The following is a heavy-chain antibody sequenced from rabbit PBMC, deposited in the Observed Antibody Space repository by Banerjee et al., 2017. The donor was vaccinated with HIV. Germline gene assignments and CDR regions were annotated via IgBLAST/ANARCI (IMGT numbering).Heavy chain of an antibody. CDR2: MNTETAKG. D-gene: IGHD6-1*01. V-gene: IGHV1S45*01. CDR1: GFSFSDRDV. CDR3: ARNGGMLNYEL. J-gene: IGHJ4*01. Sequence: QEQLEESGGGLVKPGGSLTLTCKASGFSFSDRDVMCWVRQAPGKGLEWIACMNTETAKGVYANWAKGRFAISKAPTTTVTLQMTSLTAADTATYFCARNGGMLNYELWGPGTLVT.